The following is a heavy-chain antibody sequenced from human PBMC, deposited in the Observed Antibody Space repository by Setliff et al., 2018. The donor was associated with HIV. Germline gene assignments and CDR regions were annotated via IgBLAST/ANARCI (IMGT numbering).Heavy chain of an antibody. J-gene: IGHJ3*02. V-gene: IGHV1-18*01. CDR2: ISAYTRNT. Sequence: ASVKVSCKASGYTFTSYGIIWVRQAPGQGLEWMGWISAYTRNTNYAQKVQGRVTMTADTSTNTAYMELRSLRSDDTAVYYCARSVAPPEVFDIWGQGTMVTVSS. CDR3: ARSVAPPEVFDI. CDR1: GYTFTSYG.